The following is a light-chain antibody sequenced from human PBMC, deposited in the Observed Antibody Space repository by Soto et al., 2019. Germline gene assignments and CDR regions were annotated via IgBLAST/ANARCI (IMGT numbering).Light chain of an antibody. CDR3: QQYYTTPFT. CDR2: WAS. CDR1: QSLVYSSNNKNY. J-gene: IGKJ3*01. Sequence: DIVMTQSPDSLVVSLGERVTITFKSSQSLVYSSNNKNYLAWYQQKPGQPPRLLVHWASTRQSGVPDRFSGSGSGTDFTLTISSLQAEDVALYYCQQYYTTPFTFGPGTKVDIK. V-gene: IGKV4-1*01.